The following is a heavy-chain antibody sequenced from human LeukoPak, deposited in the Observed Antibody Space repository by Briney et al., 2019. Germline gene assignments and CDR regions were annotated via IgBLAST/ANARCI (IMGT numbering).Heavy chain of an antibody. CDR1: GYTFTNYV. V-gene: IGHV1-18*01. D-gene: IGHD2-21*02. J-gene: IGHJ3*02. CDR2: ISAYNANT. CDR3: AALRRGGDVSNRPAFDI. Sequence: ASVKVSCKASGYTFTNYVISWVRQAPGQGLEWMGWISAYNANTNYAQKLQGRVTMTTDTSTSTAYMELRSLRSDDTAVYYCAALRRGGDVSNRPAFDIWGQGTMVTVSS.